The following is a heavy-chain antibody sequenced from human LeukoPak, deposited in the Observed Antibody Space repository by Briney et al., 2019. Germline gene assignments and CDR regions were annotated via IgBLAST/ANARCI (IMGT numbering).Heavy chain of an antibody. D-gene: IGHD3-3*01. CDR2: ISSSGSSI. V-gene: IGHV3-48*03. CDR3: ARLQEDYDFWSGSRAWFDP. J-gene: IGHJ5*02. Sequence: GGSLRLSCAASGFTFSSYEMNWVRQAPGKGLEWVSYISSSGSSISYADSVKGRFTISRDNAKNSLYLQMNSLRAEDTAVYYCARLQEDYDFWSGSRAWFDPLGPGNPGHRLL. CDR1: GFTFSSYE.